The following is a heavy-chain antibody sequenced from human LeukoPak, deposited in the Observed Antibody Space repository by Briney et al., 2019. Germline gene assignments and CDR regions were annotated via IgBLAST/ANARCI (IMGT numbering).Heavy chain of an antibody. J-gene: IGHJ4*02. V-gene: IGHV1-46*01. D-gene: IGHD6-19*01. Sequence: ASVKVSCKASGYTFTGYYMHWVRQAPGPGLEWMGIINPSGGSTSYAQKFQGRVTMTRDTSTSTVYMELSSLRSEDTDVYYCARGGAVAKPVDYWGQGTLVTVSS. CDR1: GYTFTGYY. CDR2: INPSGGST. CDR3: ARGGAVAKPVDY.